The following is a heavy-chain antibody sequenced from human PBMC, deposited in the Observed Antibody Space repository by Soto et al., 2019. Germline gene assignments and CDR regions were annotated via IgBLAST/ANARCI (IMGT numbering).Heavy chain of an antibody. V-gene: IGHV3-74*01. CDR2: INSDGSTI. CDR3: VRDRGYPDSFDI. Sequence: GGSLRLSCSASGFTFSSYSMNWVRQAPGKGLVWVSHINSDGSTIVYADSVKGRFTISRDNAKNTLYLQMNSLRVDDTAVYFCVRDRGYPDSFDIWGQGTTVTVSS. D-gene: IGHD3-10*01. J-gene: IGHJ3*02. CDR1: GFTFSSYS.